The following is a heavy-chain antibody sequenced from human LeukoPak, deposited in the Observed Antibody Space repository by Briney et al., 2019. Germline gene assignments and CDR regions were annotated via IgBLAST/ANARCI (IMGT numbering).Heavy chain of an antibody. J-gene: IGHJ5*02. D-gene: IGHD2-15*01. V-gene: IGHV1-69*06. Sequence: SVKVSCKASGGTFSSYAISWVRQAPGQGLEWMGGIIPIFGTANYAQKFQGRVTITADKSTSTAYMELSSLRSEDTAVYYCARGGYCSGGSCYSNWFDPWGQGTLVTVSS. CDR2: IIPIFGTA. CDR1: GGTFSSYA. CDR3: ARGGYCSGGSCYSNWFDP.